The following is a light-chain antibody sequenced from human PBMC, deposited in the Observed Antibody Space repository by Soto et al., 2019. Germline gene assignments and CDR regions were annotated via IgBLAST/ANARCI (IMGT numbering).Light chain of an antibody. CDR3: SSYAGSNNFGV. V-gene: IGLV2-8*01. CDR2: EVS. J-gene: IGLJ1*01. CDR1: NSDVGGYNY. Sequence: QYVLTQPPSASGSPGQSVTISCTGTNSDVGGYNYVSWYQQHPGKAPKLMIYEVSKRPSGVPDRFSGSKSGNTASLTVSGLQAEDEADYYCSSYAGSNNFGVFGTGTKVTVL.